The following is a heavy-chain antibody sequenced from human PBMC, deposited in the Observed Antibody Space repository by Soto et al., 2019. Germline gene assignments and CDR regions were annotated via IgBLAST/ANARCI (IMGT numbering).Heavy chain of an antibody. D-gene: IGHD2-15*01. V-gene: IGHV4-34*01. J-gene: IGHJ5*02. Sequence: QVQLQQWGAGLLKPSETLSLTCAVYGGSFSGYYWSWIRQPPGKGLEWIGEINHSGSTHYNPSLKRRVTISVDTSKNQFSLKLSSVTAADTAVYYCARVVASPPHHWFYPWGQGTLVTVSS. CDR2: INHSGST. CDR3: ARVVASPPHHWFYP. CDR1: GGSFSGYY.